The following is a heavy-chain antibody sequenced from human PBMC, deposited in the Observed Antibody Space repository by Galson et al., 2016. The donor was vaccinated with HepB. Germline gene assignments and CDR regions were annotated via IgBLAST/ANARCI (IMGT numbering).Heavy chain of an antibody. D-gene: IGHD3-16*02. CDR3: VRDASGRYRNDGWFDP. Sequence: TLSLTCTVSGGSISSSGFYWGWIRQPPGKGLEWIASIYYSGSTYYNPSLKSRVTISVDTSKNQFSLKLTSVTAADTAVYYCVRDASGRYRNDGWFDPWGQGTQVIVSS. J-gene: IGHJ5*02. CDR1: GGSISSSGFY. CDR2: IYYSGST. V-gene: IGHV4-39*07.